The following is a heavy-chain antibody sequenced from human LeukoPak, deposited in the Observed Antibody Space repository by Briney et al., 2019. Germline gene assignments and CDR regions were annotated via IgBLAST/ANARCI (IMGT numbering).Heavy chain of an antibody. V-gene: IGHV3-53*01. D-gene: IGHD2-2*01. CDR3: AKLQHPPDIVVVLAGAPIT. CDR1: GFTVSSNY. Sequence: GGSLRLSCAASGFTVSSNYMSWVRQAPGKGLEWVSVIYSGGSTYYADSVKGRFTISRDNSKNTLYLQMNSLRAEDTAVYYCAKLQHPPDIVVVLAGAPITWGQGTLVTVSP. CDR2: IYSGGST. J-gene: IGHJ5*02.